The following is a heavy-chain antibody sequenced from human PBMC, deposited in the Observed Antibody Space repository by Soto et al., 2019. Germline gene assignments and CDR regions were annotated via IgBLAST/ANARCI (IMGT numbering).Heavy chain of an antibody. Sequence: PSETLSLTCTVSGGSISSSSYYWGWIRQPPGKGLEWIGSIYYSGSTYYNPSLKSRVTISVDTSKNQFSLKLSSVTAADTAVYYCARVSAGYHGSDYWGQGTLVTVSS. J-gene: IGHJ4*02. D-gene: IGHD3-10*01. CDR3: ARVSAGYHGSDY. V-gene: IGHV4-39*07. CDR1: GGSISSSSYY. CDR2: IYYSGST.